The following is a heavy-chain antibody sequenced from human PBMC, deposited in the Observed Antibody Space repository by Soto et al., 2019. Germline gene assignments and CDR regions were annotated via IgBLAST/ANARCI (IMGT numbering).Heavy chain of an antibody. V-gene: IGHV3-7*01. J-gene: IGHJ4*02. CDR3: ANSHFEYDY. D-gene: IGHD3-9*01. Sequence: GGSLRLSCAASGFTFSKYWMSWVRQAPGKGLEWVANIKQDGGEKYYVDSVKGRFTISRDNAKNSLYLQMNSLRVEDTAPYYCANSHFEYDYWGQGTLVTVSS. CDR2: IKQDGGEK. CDR1: GFTFSKYW.